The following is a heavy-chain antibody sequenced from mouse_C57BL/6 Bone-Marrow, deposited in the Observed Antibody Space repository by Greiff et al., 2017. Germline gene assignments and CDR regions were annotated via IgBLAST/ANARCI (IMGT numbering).Heavy chain of an antibody. V-gene: IGHV1-69*01. CDR2: IDPSDSYT. CDR1: GYTFTSYW. Sequence: QVQLQQPGAELVMPGASVKLSCKASGYTFTSYWMHWVKQRPGQGLEWIGEIDPSDSYTNYNQKFKGKSTLTVDKSSSTAYMQLSSLTSEDSAVYYCARGGDYYGSSRGDYAMDYWGQGTSVTVSS. D-gene: IGHD1-1*01. CDR3: ARGGDYYGSSRGDYAMDY. J-gene: IGHJ4*01.